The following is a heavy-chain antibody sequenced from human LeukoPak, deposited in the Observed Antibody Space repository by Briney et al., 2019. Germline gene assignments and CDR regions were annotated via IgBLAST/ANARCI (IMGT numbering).Heavy chain of an antibody. CDR1: GGSISSGGYY. J-gene: IGHJ6*02. CDR3: ASENYVYGMDV. D-gene: IGHD1-7*01. Sequence: ETSETLSLTCTVSGGSISSGGYYWSWIRQHPGKGLEWIGYIYYSGSTNYNPSLKSRVTISVDTSKNQFSLKLSSVTAADTAVYYCASENYVYGMDVWGQGTTVTVSS. CDR2: IYYSGST. V-gene: IGHV4-61*08.